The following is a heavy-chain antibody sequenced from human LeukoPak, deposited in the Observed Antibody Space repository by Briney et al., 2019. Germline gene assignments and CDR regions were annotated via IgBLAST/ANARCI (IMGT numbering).Heavy chain of an antibody. V-gene: IGHV3-66*01. CDR1: GFTVSSNY. CDR3: AREGSRDGYNDQDPWNYYYYGMDV. D-gene: IGHD5-24*01. CDR2: IYSGGST. Sequence: GGSLRLSCAASGFTVSSNYMSWVRQAPGKGLEWVSVIYSGGSTYYADSVKGRFTISRDNSKNTLYLQMNSLRAEDTAVYYCAREGSRDGYNDQDPWNYYYYGMDVWGQGTTVTVSS. J-gene: IGHJ6*02.